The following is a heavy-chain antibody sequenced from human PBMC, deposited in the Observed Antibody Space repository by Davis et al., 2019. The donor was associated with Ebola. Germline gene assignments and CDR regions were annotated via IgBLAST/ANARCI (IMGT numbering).Heavy chain of an antibody. CDR2: IYYSGST. CDR3: ARQRQWLASGGMDV. V-gene: IGHV4-61*05. J-gene: IGHJ6*02. CDR1: GGSISSSSYY. D-gene: IGHD6-19*01. Sequence: SETLSLTCTVSGGSISSSSYYWSWIRQPPGKGLEWIGYIYYSGSTNYNPSLKSRVTISVDTSKNQFSLKLSSVTAADTAVYYCARQRQWLASGGMDVWGQGTTVTVSS.